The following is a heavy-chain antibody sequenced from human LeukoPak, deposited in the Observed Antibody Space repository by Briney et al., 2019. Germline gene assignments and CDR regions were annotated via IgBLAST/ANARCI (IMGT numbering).Heavy chain of an antibody. CDR2: INPNSGGT. Sequence: ASVKVSCKASGYTFTGYYMHWVRQAPGQGLEWMGWINPNSGGTNYAQKFQGRVTMTRDTSISTAYMELSRLRSDDTAVYYCARAESPPRSYYYDSSGYRDYWGQGTLVTVSS. D-gene: IGHD3-22*01. CDR3: ARAESPPRSYYYDSSGYRDY. V-gene: IGHV1-2*02. CDR1: GYTFTGYY. J-gene: IGHJ4*02.